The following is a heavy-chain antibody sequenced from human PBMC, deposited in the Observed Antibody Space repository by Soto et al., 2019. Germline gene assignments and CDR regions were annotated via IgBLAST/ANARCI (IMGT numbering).Heavy chain of an antibody. CDR1: GYTFTSYG. J-gene: IGHJ4*02. V-gene: IGHV1-18*01. CDR3: ARSPPGEQQLEKFDY. Sequence: ASVKVSCKASGYTFTSYGISWVRQAPGQGLEWMGWISAYNGNTNYAQKLQGRVTMTTDTSTSTAYMELRSLRSDDTAVYYCARSPPGEQQLEKFDYWGQGTLVTVSS. D-gene: IGHD6-13*01. CDR2: ISAYNGNT.